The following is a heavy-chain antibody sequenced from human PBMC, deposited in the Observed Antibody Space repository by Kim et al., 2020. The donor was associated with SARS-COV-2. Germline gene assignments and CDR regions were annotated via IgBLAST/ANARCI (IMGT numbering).Heavy chain of an antibody. D-gene: IGHD3-9*01. CDR2: IYPGDSDT. V-gene: IGHV5-51*01. Sequence: GESLKISCKGSVYSFTSYWIGWVRQMPGKGLEWMGIIYPGDSDTRYSPSFQGQVTISADKSISTAYLQWSSLKASDTAMYYCARPAMEYFDWLLLGYYFDYWGQGTLVTVSS. CDR3: ARPAMEYFDWLLLGYYFDY. J-gene: IGHJ4*02. CDR1: VYSFTSYW.